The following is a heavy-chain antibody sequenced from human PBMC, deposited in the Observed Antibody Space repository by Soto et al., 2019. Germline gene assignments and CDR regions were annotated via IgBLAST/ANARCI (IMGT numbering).Heavy chain of an antibody. CDR3: AASCVGCGGFNYYGMDV. CDR1: GDSIRSGGHY. Sequence: PSETLSLTCTVSGDSIRSGGHYWSWIRQHPGKGLEWIGYMYYSGSTYYNPSLKSRVTISVDTSKNQFSLKLSSVTAADTAVYYCAASCVGCGGFNYYGMDVWGQGTTVTVSS. D-gene: IGHD2-21*01. CDR2: MYYSGST. V-gene: IGHV4-31*03. J-gene: IGHJ6*02.